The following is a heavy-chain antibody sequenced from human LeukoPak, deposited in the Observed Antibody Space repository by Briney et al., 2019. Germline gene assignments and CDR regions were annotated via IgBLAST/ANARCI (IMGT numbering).Heavy chain of an antibody. CDR3: ARDSPFESGGYDY. J-gene: IGHJ4*02. Sequence: ASVKVSCKASGGTFSSYAISWVRQAPGQGLEWMGIINPSGGSTSYAQKFQGRVTMTRDTSTSTVYMELSSLRSEDTAVYYCARDSPFESGGYDYWGQGTLVTVSS. CDR1: GGTFSSYA. CDR2: INPSGGST. V-gene: IGHV1-46*01. D-gene: IGHD2-15*01.